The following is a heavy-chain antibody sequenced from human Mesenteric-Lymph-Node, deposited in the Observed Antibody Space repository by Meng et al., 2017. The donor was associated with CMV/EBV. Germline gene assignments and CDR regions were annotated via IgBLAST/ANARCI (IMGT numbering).Heavy chain of an antibody. CDR1: GFTFSSYW. CDR2: INSGGSST. V-gene: IGHV3-74*01. D-gene: IGHD4-11*01. J-gene: IGHJ4*02. CDR3: ARRGLTTVNPVGYDY. Sequence: GGSLRLSCAASGFTFSSYWMHWVRQAPGKGLVWVSRINSGGSSTNYADSVKGRFTISRDNAKNTLYLQMNSLRADDTAVYYCARRGLTTVNPVGYDYWGQGTLVTVSS.